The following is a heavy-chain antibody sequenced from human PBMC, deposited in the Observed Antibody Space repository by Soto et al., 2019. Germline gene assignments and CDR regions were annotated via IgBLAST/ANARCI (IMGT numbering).Heavy chain of an antibody. CDR2: ISAYNGNT. D-gene: IGHD6-13*01. Sequence: GSVKVSCKASGYTFTSYGISWVRQAPGQGLEWMGWISAYNGNTNYAQKLQGRVTMTTDTSTSTAYMELRSLRSDDTAVYYCARVGVLFIAAAGSWFDPWGQGTLVTVSS. V-gene: IGHV1-18*01. CDR3: ARVGVLFIAAAGSWFDP. J-gene: IGHJ5*02. CDR1: GYTFTSYG.